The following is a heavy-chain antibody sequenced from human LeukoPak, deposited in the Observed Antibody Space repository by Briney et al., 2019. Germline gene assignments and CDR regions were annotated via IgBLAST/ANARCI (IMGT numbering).Heavy chain of an antibody. Sequence: GASVKVSCKASGYTFTSYAMHWVRQAPGQRLEGMGLINAGNGNTKYSQKFQVRITITRDTSASTASMEPSSLPSEETPVYYCARDPCSGGSCSFNRFDPWGQGTLVTVSS. V-gene: IGHV1-3*01. CDR3: ARDPCSGGSCSFNRFDP. D-gene: IGHD2-15*01. CDR1: GYTFTSYA. CDR2: INAGNGNT. J-gene: IGHJ5*02.